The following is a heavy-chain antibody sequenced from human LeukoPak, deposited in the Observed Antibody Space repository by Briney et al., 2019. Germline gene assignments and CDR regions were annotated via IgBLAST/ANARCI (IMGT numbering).Heavy chain of an antibody. V-gene: IGHV4-4*07. J-gene: IGHJ4*02. CDR2: IYTSGST. Sequence: PSETLSLTCTVSGGSISSYYWSWIRQPAGKGLEWIGRIYTSGSTNYNPSLKSRVTMSVDTSKNQFSLKLSSVTAAGTAVYYCARVNSSGWYRYYFDYWGQGTLVTVSS. CDR1: GGSISSYY. D-gene: IGHD6-19*01. CDR3: ARVNSSGWYRYYFDY.